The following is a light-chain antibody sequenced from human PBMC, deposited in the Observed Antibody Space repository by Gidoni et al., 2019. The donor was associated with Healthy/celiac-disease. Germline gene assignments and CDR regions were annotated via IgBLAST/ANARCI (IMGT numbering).Light chain of an antibody. V-gene: IGKV3-11*01. J-gene: IGKJ4*01. CDR3: QQRSNWPLT. Sequence: EHVLTQSPATLSLSPGERATLSCRARQSVSSYLAWYQQKPGQDPRLLIYDASNRATGLPARFSGSGSGTDFTLTISSLEPEDFAVYYCQQRSNWPLTFGGGTKVEIK. CDR2: DAS. CDR1: QSVSSY.